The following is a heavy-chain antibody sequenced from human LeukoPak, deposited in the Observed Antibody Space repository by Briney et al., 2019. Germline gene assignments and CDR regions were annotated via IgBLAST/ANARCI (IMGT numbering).Heavy chain of an antibody. CDR3: GRVPSTLYDFWSAYLIDY. D-gene: IGHD3-3*01. J-gene: IGHJ4*02. Sequence: ASVKVSCKASGNRFTSYGIFWVRQAPGQGLEWMGWISAYNGNTNYAQKLQGRVTMTRDTSTSTAYMELRSLRSDDTAVYYCGRVPSTLYDFWSAYLIDYWGQGTLVTVSS. CDR1: GNRFTSYG. CDR2: ISAYNGNT. V-gene: IGHV1-18*01.